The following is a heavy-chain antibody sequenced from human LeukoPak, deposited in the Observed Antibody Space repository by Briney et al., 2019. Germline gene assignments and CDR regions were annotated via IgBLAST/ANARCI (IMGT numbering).Heavy chain of an antibody. V-gene: IGHV3-23*01. CDR1: GFTFSSYA. J-gene: IGHJ4*02. CDR2: ISGSGGST. Sequence: GGSLGLSCAASGFTFSSYAMSWVRQAPGKGLEWVSAISGSGGSTYYADSVKGRFTISRDNSKNTLYLQMNSLRAEDTALYYCAKGQERESRLDSWGQGTLVTVSS. CDR3: AKGQERESRLDS. D-gene: IGHD1-1*01.